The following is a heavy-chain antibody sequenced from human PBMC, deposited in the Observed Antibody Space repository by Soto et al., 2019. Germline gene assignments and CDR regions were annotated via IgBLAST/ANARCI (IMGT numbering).Heavy chain of an antibody. CDR1: GGSISSSNW. J-gene: IGHJ5*02. CDR2: NNHSGST. CDR3: ARGVIALAGDWFYP. D-gene: IGHD6-13*01. V-gene: IGHV4-4*02. Sequence: SETLSLTCAVSGGSISSSNWWSWVRQPPGKGLECIGENNHSGSTNYNPSLKVRVTITVDKAKNKFSLKLNSMTAAATAVYYCARGVIALAGDWFYPCRQGTLLTVS.